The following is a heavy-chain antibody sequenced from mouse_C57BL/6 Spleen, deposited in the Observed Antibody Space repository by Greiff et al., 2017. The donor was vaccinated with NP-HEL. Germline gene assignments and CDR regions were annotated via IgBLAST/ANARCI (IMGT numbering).Heavy chain of an antibody. D-gene: IGHD6-1*01. CDR3: AKSPLLLYYFDY. J-gene: IGHJ2*01. V-gene: IGHV7-3*01. Sequence: EVQRVESGGGLVQPGGSLSLSCAASGFTFTDYYMSWVRQPPGKALEWLGFIRNKANGYTTEYSASVKGRFTISRDNSQTILYLQMNALRAEDNATYYCAKSPLLLYYFDYWGQGTTLTVSS. CDR1: GFTFTDYY. CDR2: IRNKANGYTT.